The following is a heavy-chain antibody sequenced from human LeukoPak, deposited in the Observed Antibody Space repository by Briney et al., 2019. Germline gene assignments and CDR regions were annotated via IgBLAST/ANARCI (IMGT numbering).Heavy chain of an antibody. CDR1: GYTFTSNY. V-gene: IGHV1-46*01. CDR3: ARASLGDLFYSDF. J-gene: IGHJ4*02. Sequence: ASVKVPCKASGYTFTSNYMHWVRQAPGQGLEWMGIINPSGGSTSYAQKFQGRVTMTRDTSTSTVYMELSSLRSEDTAVYYCARASLGDLFYSDFWGQGTLVTVSS. CDR2: INPSGGST. D-gene: IGHD3-16*01.